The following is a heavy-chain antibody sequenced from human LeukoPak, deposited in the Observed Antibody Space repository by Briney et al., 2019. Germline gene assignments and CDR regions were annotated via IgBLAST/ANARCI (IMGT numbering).Heavy chain of an antibody. V-gene: IGHV1-24*01. CDR1: GYTLTELS. D-gene: IGHD1-1*01. J-gene: IGHJ4*02. Sequence: ASVKVSCKVSGYTLTELSMHWVRQAPGKGLEWMGGFDPEDGETIYAQKFQGRVTMTGDTSTSTVYMELSSLRSEDTAVYYCARDRTGTFDYWGQGTLVTVSS. CDR3: ARDRTGTFDY. CDR2: FDPEDGET.